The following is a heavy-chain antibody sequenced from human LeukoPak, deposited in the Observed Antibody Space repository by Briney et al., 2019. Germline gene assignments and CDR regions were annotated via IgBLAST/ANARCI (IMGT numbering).Heavy chain of an antibody. J-gene: IGHJ4*02. Sequence: GGSLRLSCAASGFTFSSYGMHWVRQAPGKGLEWVAFIRYDGSNKYYADSVKGRFTISRDNSKNTVYLQMNSLRAEDTAMYYCAKDFGRGFSAYGVDYWGQGTLVTVSS. V-gene: IGHV3-30*02. D-gene: IGHD5-12*01. CDR1: GFTFSSYG. CDR3: AKDFGRGFSAYGVDY. CDR2: IRYDGSNK.